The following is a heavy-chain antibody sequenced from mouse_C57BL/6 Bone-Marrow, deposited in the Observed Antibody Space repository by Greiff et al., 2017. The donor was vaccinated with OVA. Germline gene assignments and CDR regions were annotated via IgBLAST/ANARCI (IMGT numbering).Heavy chain of an antibody. CDR2: IAPSDSYT. CDR1: GYSFTNYW. CDR3: AHYGRRLYLYY. V-gene: IGHV1-59*01. J-gene: IGHJ2*01. D-gene: IGHD1-1*01. Sequence: QVQLQQPGAELVRPGTSVKLSCKASGYSFTNYWMHWVKQRPGQGLEWIGGIAPSDSYTNYNQKFKGRATLTVDTSSSTAYMHLSSLTSEDSAVYSGAHYGRRLYLYYGGRGTALTVTA.